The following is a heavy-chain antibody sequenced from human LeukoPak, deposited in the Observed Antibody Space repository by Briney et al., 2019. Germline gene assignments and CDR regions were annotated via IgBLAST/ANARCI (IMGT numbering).Heavy chain of an antibody. CDR2: IIPIFGTA. D-gene: IGHD5-12*01. J-gene: IGHJ4*02. CDR3: ARSLDVDIVATTHFDY. CDR1: GGTFSSYA. Sequence: SVTVSCKASGGTFSSYAISWVRQAPGQGLEWMGGIIPIFGTANYAQKFQGRVTITADESTSTAYMELSSLRSEDTAVYYCARSLDVDIVATTHFDYWGQGTLVTVSS. V-gene: IGHV1-69*13.